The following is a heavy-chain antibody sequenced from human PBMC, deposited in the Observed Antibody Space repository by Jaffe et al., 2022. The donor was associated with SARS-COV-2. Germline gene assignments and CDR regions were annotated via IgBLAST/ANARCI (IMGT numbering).Heavy chain of an antibody. CDR3: ARDRGDYDSSGYYTPDY. D-gene: IGHD3-22*01. CDR1: GFTFSSYA. CDR2: ISYDGSNK. J-gene: IGHJ4*02. Sequence: QVQLVESGGGVVQPGRSLRLSCAASGFTFSSYAMHWVRQAPGKGLEWVAVISYDGSNKYYADSVKGRFTISRDNSKNTLYLQMNSLRAEDTAVYYCARDRGDYDSSGYYTPDYWGQGTLVTVSS. V-gene: IGHV3-30*04.